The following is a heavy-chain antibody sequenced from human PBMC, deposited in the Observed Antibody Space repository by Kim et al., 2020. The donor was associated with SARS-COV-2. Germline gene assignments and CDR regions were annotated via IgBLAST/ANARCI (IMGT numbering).Heavy chain of an antibody. CDR1: GGSISSSSYY. J-gene: IGHJ5*02. Sequence: SETLSLTCTVSGGSISSSSYYWGWIRQPPGKGLEWIGSIYYSGSTYYNPSLKSRVTISVDTSKNQFSLKLSSVTAADTAVYYCARDSSGWSQRGWFDPWGQGTLVTVSS. D-gene: IGHD6-19*01. CDR2: IYYSGST. V-gene: IGHV4-39*07. CDR3: ARDSSGWSQRGWFDP.